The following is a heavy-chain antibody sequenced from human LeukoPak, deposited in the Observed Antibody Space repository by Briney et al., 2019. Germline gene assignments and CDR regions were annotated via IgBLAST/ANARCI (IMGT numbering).Heavy chain of an antibody. J-gene: IGHJ5*02. CDR2: IYTSGST. D-gene: IGHD1-1*01. CDR3: ARASWVQLERLGNWFDP. V-gene: IGHV4-4*07. Sequence: PSETLSLTCTVSGGSISSYYWSWIRQPAGKGLEWIGRIYTSGSTNYNPSLKSRVTMSVDTSKIQFSLKLSSVTAADTAVYYCARASWVQLERLGNWFDPWGQGTLVTVSS. CDR1: GGSISSYY.